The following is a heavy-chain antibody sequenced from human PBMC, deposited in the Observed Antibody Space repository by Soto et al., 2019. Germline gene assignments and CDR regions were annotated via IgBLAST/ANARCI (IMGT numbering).Heavy chain of an antibody. CDR1: GGTFSSYT. J-gene: IGHJ4*02. CDR2: IIPLFGTT. Sequence: ASVKVSCKASGGTFSSYTIAWVRQAPGQGLEWMGEIIPLFGTTNYVEKFQGRLTITADASTSTAYMELSSLRSEDTAMYYCARDSIAAAGTDYWGQGTLVTVSS. D-gene: IGHD6-13*01. CDR3: ARDSIAAAGTDY. V-gene: IGHV1-69*13.